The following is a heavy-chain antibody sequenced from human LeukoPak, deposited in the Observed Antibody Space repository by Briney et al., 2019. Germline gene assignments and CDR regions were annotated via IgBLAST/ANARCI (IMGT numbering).Heavy chain of an antibody. CDR1: GFTFSSYA. V-gene: IGHV3-23*01. CDR2: ISGSGGST. D-gene: IGHD1-26*01. CDR3: AKESGSYYYFDY. J-gene: IGHJ4*02. Sequence: RAGGSLRLSCAASGFTFSSYAMSWVRQAPGKGLEWVSAISGSGGSTYYADSVKGRFTISRDNSKNTLYLQMNSPRAEDTAVYYCAKESGSYYYFDYWGQGTLVTVSS.